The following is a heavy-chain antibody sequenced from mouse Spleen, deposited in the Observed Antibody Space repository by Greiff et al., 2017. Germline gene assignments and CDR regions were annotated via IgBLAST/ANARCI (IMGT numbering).Heavy chain of an antibody. CDR3: ARLEDGYLYYFDY. Sequence: EVQRVESGGDLVKPGGSLKLSCAASGFTFSSYGMSWVRQTPDKRLEWVATISSGGSYTYYPDSVKGRFTISRDNAKNTLYLQMSSLKSEDTAMYYCARLEDGYLYYFDYWGQGTTLTVSS. CDR1: GFTFSSYG. J-gene: IGHJ2*01. CDR2: ISSGGSYT. D-gene: IGHD2-3*01. V-gene: IGHV5-6*01.